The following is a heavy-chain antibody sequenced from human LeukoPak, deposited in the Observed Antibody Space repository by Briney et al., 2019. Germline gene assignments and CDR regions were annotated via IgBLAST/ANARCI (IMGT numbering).Heavy chain of an antibody. Sequence: GGSLRLSCAASGFTFSSYGMHWVRQAPGKGLEWVAYIRYDGSTKYYADPLKGRFTISRDNSTNTLYLQMNSLRAEDTAVYYCAKDQWEAAAGRETYYYYYYMDVWGKGTTVTVSS. CDR2: IRYDGSTK. CDR3: AKDQWEAAAGRETYYYYYYMDV. D-gene: IGHD6-13*01. CDR1: GFTFSSYG. J-gene: IGHJ6*03. V-gene: IGHV3-30*02.